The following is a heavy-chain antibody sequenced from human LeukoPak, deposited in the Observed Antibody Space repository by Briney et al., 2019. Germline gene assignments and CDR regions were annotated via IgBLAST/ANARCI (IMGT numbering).Heavy chain of an antibody. Sequence: ASVKVSCKVSGYTLTELSMHWVRQAPGKGLEWMGGFDPEDGETIYAQKFQGRVTMTEDTSTDTAYMELSSLRSEDTAVYYCATQWPQITIVRGVIMWFDPWGQGTLVTVSS. V-gene: IGHV1-24*01. J-gene: IGHJ5*02. CDR2: FDPEDGET. CDR1: GYTLTELS. D-gene: IGHD3-10*01. CDR3: ATQWPQITIVRGVIMWFDP.